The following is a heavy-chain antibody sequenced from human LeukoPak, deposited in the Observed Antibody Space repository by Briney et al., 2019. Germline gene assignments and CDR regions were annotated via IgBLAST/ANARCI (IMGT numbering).Heavy chain of an antibody. J-gene: IGHJ6*02. CDR2: INPNTGAT. CDR1: GYTFTGYY. Sequence: ASVKVSCKASGYTFTGYYMHWVRQAPGQGLEWMGWINPNTGATNYGQIFQGRVTMTRDTSTSTAYMELGRLRSDDTAVYYCAREGQSLGMDVWGQGTTVTVSS. V-gene: IGHV1-2*02. CDR3: AREGQSLGMDV.